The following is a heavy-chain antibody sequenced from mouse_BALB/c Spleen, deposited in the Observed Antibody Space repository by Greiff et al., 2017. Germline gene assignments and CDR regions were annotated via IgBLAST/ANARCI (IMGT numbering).Heavy chain of an antibody. J-gene: IGHJ2*01. V-gene: IGHV1S81*02. CDR2: INPSNGGT. CDR3: TRNCGSSYFDY. Sequence: VKLMESGAELVKPGASVKLSCKASGYTFTSYYMYWVKQRPGQGLEWIGEINPSNGGTNFNEKFKSKATLTVDKSSSTAYMQLSSLTSEDSAVYYCTRNCGSSYFDYWGQGTTLTVSS. CDR1: GYTFTSYY. D-gene: IGHD1-1*01.